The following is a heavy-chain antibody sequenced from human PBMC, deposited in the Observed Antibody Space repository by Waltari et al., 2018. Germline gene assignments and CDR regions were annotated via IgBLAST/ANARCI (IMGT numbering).Heavy chain of an antibody. CDR3: ARGVGGSGY. Sequence: QVQLQESGPGLVKPSEPLSLTCTVSGGSISSHYWSWIRQPPGKGLEWIGYIYYSGSTNYNPSLKSRVTISVETAKNQFYLKLSSVTAADTAVYYCARGVGGSGYWGQGTLVTVSS. CDR1: GGSISSHY. J-gene: IGHJ4*02. CDR2: IYYSGST. V-gene: IGHV4-59*11. D-gene: IGHD3-10*01.